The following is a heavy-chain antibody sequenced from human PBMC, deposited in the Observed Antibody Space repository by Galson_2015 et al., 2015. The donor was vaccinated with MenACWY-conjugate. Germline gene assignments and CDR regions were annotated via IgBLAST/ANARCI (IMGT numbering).Heavy chain of an antibody. CDR1: SGSVNSGDNY. V-gene: IGHV4-61*08. CDR2: ISYSGRS. CDR3: ARDFGRGYYYDLDV. Sequence: ETLSLTCTVSSGSVNSGDNYWSWIRQTPGKRLEWIGYISYSGRSDYNPSLRNRVTMSVDTSKNQFSLRLSSMTAADTAVYYCARDFGRGYYYDLDVWGQGTTVTVSS. D-gene: IGHD1-26*01. J-gene: IGHJ6*02.